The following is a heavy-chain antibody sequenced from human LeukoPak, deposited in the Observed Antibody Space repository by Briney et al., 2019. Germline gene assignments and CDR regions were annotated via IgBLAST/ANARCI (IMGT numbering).Heavy chain of an antibody. Sequence: GGSLRLSCAASGFTFDDYAMHWVRQAPGKGLEWVSLISGDGGSTYYADSVKGRFTISRDNSKNSLYLQMNSLRTEDTALYYCAKDRYSSSWYKNYYYYGMDVWGQGTTVTVSS. CDR3: AKDRYSSSWYKNYYYYGMDV. J-gene: IGHJ6*02. CDR1: GFTFDDYA. D-gene: IGHD6-13*01. CDR2: ISGDGGST. V-gene: IGHV3-43*02.